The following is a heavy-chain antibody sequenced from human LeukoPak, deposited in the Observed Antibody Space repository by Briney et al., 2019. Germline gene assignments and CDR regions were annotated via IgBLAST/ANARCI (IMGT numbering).Heavy chain of an antibody. D-gene: IGHD2-15*01. CDR1: GFMFSGYA. Sequence: GESLKSSCAASGFMFSGYAMNWVRQAPGEGLEWVSTISFSGFRTYYADSVEGRFTISRDNSKNTVYLQMSGLRAEDTAVYYCARVTEYCSGGSCYTGDHWGQGTLVTVSS. V-gene: IGHV3-23*01. CDR3: ARVTEYCSGGSCYTGDH. J-gene: IGHJ4*02. CDR2: ISFSGFRT.